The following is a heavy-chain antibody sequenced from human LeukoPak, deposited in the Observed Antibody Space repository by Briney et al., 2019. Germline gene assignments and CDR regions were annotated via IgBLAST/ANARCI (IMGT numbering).Heavy chain of an antibody. CDR1: RFTFSNYG. V-gene: IGHV3-30*02. CDR2: IRYDGSNK. Sequence: GGSLRLSCAASRFTFSNYGMHWVRQAPGKGLEWVAFIRYDGSNKYYADSVKGRFTISRDNAKNSLYLQLNSLRAEDTAVYYCARVLHKRNYDSSDYYGSWGQGTLVTVSS. D-gene: IGHD3-22*01. CDR3: ARVLHKRNYDSSDYYGS. J-gene: IGHJ5*02.